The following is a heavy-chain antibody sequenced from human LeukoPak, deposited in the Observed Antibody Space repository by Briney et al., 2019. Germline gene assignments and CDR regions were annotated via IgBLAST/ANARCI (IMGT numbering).Heavy chain of an antibody. CDR3: ARYLRGSHFDY. CDR1: GGSISSSSYY. V-gene: IGHV4-39*01. D-gene: IGHD1-26*01. J-gene: IGHJ4*02. Sequence: PSETLSLTCTVSGGSISSSSYYWGWIRQPPGKGLQWIASIYYSEITYYNPSLKSRVTISVDTSKNQFSLNLSSVTAADTAVYYCARYLRGSHFDYWGQRTLVTVSS. CDR2: IYYSEIT.